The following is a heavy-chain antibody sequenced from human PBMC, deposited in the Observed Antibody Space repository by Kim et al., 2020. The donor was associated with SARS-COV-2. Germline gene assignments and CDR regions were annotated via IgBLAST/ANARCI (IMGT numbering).Heavy chain of an antibody. D-gene: IGHD3-9*01. CDR1: GGSFSGYY. V-gene: IGHV4-34*01. J-gene: IGHJ4*02. CDR2: INHSGST. Sequence: SETLSLTCAVYGGSFSGYYWSWIRQPPGKGLEWIGEINHSGSTNYNPSLKSRVTISVDTSKNQFSLKLSSVTAADTAVYYCARVTYDILTGYYGFFDYWGQGTLVTVSS. CDR3: ARVTYDILTGYYGFFDY.